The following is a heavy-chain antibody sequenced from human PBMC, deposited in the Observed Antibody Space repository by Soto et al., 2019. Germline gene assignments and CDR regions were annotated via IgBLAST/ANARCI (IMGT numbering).Heavy chain of an antibody. D-gene: IGHD2-15*01. J-gene: IGHJ3*02. CDR2: ISHDGSHK. V-gene: IGHV3-30*03. CDR3: ATEGAGSEDAFDI. Sequence: QVQLVESGGGVVQPGRSLRLSCAASGFTLSGYGVHWVRQAPGKGLEWVAVISHDGSHKWYADSVKGRFTISRDNSENNLYLQMNSLRAEDTAVYCWATEGAGSEDAFDIWGQGTMVTVS. CDR1: GFTLSGYG.